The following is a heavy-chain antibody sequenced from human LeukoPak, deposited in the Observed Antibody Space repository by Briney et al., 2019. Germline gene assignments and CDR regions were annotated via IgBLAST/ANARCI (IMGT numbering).Heavy chain of an antibody. CDR1: GGSFSGYY. Sequence: SETLSLTCAVYGGSFSGYYWSWIRQPPGKGLEWIGEINHSGSTTYNPSLKSRVTISVDTSKNQFSLKLSSVTAADTAVYYCARGCSGGNPSYFDYWGQGTLVTVSS. CDR2: INHSGST. J-gene: IGHJ4*02. CDR3: ARGCSGGNPSYFDY. V-gene: IGHV4-34*01. D-gene: IGHD4-23*01.